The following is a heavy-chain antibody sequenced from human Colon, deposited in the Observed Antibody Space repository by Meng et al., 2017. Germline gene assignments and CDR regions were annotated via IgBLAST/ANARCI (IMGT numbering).Heavy chain of an antibody. CDR2: IKQDGGVS. Sequence: SCEASAFSFSDYWMTWVRQAPGKGLEWVANIKQDGGVSDYVDSVKGRFTISRDNAKNTLYLQLNSLRAEDTAVYYCARESLDYYSLDYWGQGTLVTVSS. CDR1: AFSFSDYW. CDR3: ARESLDYYSLDY. J-gene: IGHJ4*02. V-gene: IGHV3-7*01. D-gene: IGHD1-26*01.